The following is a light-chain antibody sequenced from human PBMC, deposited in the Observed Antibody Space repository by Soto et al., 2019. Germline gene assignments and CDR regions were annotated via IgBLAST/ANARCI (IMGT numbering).Light chain of an antibody. V-gene: IGKV1-39*01. CDR2: AAS. Sequence: DIQMTQSPSSLSASVGDRVTITCRASQSISTYVTWYQQKPAKVPQLLIYAASSLQNGVPAWFSGSGSGTHLNLNIRSMQPEDFATYYCKQNYITGWTFGQGTKVDSK. J-gene: IGKJ1*01. CDR3: KQNYITGWT. CDR1: QSISTY.